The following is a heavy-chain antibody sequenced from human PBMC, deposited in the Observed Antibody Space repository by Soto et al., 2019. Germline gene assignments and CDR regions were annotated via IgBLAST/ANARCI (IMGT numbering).Heavy chain of an antibody. D-gene: IGHD2-2*01. J-gene: IGHJ4*02. CDR3: ARGGGSTKVDY. Sequence: QVQLQESGPGLVKPSQTLSLPCTVSGGSITSSGYYWSWIRQHPGEGLEWIGFTSSSGGTSSNPSLNSRVTISVDTSSNQFSLNLKSVTAADTAVYYCARGGGSTKVDYWGQGTLVTVSP. V-gene: IGHV4-31*03. CDR1: GGSITSSGYY. CDR2: TSSSGGT.